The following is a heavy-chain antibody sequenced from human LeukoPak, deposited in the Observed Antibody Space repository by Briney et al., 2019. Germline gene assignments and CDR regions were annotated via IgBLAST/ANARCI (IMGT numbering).Heavy chain of an antibody. Sequence: SSETLSLTCSVSGGSVSSGRYYWTWIRQPPGKGLEWIGYIYYSGSTSYSPSLKSRVTISLDTSKHQFSLKLNSVTAADTAVYYCARHAYCGGDCFGGAFEIWGQGTMVTVSS. V-gene: IGHV4-61*01. CDR2: IYYSGST. CDR3: ARHAYCGGDCFGGAFEI. D-gene: IGHD2-21*02. CDR1: GGSVSSGRYY. J-gene: IGHJ3*02.